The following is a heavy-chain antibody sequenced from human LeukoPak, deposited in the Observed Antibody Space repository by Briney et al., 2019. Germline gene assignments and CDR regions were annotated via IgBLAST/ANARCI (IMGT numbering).Heavy chain of an antibody. V-gene: IGHV3-23*01. J-gene: IGHJ6*02. CDR3: AKVLSSGWHYYYYGMDV. Sequence: RGSLRLSCAASGFTFSSYAMSWVRQAPGKGLEWVSAISGSGGSTYYADSVKGRFTISRDNSKNTLYLQMNSLRAEDTAVYYCAKVLSSGWHYYYYGMDVWGQGTTVTVSS. CDR1: GFTFSSYA. CDR2: ISGSGGST. D-gene: IGHD6-19*01.